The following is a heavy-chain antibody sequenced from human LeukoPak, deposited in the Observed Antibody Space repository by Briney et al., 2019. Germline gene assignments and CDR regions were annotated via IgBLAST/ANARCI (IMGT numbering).Heavy chain of an antibody. CDR3: AGDPSSWYDY. CDR1: GGSISSYY. J-gene: IGHJ4*02. V-gene: IGHV4-34*01. CDR2: INHSGST. Sequence: SETLSLTCTVSGGSISSYYWSWIRQPPGKGLEWIGEINHSGSTNYNPSLKSRVTISVDTSKNQFSLKLSSVTAADTAVYYCAGDPSSWYDYWGQGTLVTVSS. D-gene: IGHD6-13*01.